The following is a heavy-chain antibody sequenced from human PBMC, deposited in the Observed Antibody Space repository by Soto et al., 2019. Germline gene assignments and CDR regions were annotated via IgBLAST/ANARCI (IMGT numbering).Heavy chain of an antibody. D-gene: IGHD6-13*01. J-gene: IGHJ3*02. V-gene: IGHV5-51*01. CDR1: GYNFANHW. CDR2: IFPGDSET. CDR3: AAGYTTGLDGFDI. Sequence: PGESLKISCNGSGYNFANHWIGWVRQMPGKGLECMGMIFPGDSETKYSLSLQGQVTISADKSISTAYLQWSTLKASDTAMYYCAAGYTTGLDGFDIWGQGTMVTVSS.